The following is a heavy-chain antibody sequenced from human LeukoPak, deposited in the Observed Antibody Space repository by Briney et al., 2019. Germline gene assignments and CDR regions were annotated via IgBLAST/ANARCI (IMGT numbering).Heavy chain of an antibody. J-gene: IGHJ4*02. Sequence: GGSLRLSCAASGFTFSDYYMSWIRQAPGKGLEWVSYISSSGNIIHYADSVKGRFTMSRDNAKNSLYLQMNSLRAEDTALYYCARRIGDSSLNYFDYWGQGALVTVSS. D-gene: IGHD6-19*01. CDR1: GFTFSDYY. V-gene: IGHV3-11*01. CDR2: ISSSGNII. CDR3: ARRIGDSSLNYFDY.